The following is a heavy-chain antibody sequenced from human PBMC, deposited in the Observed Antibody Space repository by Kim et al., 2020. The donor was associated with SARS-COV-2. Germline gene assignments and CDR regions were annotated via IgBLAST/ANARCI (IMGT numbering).Heavy chain of an antibody. V-gene: IGHV3-23*01. J-gene: IGHJ4*02. D-gene: IGHD3-10*01. Sequence: GGTTYYTESVKGRFTISRANFNSTLYLQMNSLRAEDSALYYCAKDEPGDYWGQGTLVTVSS. CDR2: GGTT. CDR3: AKDEPGDY.